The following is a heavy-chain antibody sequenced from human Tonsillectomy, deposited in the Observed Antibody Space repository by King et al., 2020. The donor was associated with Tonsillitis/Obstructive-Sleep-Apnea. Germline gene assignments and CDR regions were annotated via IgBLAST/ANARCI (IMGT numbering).Heavy chain of an antibody. D-gene: IGHD3-9*01. J-gene: IGHJ6*03. Sequence: QLVQSGGGFVQPGGSLRLSCAASGITFNTYAMNWVRQAPGKGLEWVSGITGGGGSTYYADSVKGRFTISRDNSKNTVYLQMNSLRAEDTAVYYCAKGFDSTPYIYYYMDVWGKGTTVTVSS. CDR1: GITFNTYA. CDR3: AKGFDSTPYIYYYMDV. V-gene: IGHV3-23*04. CDR2: ITGGGGST.